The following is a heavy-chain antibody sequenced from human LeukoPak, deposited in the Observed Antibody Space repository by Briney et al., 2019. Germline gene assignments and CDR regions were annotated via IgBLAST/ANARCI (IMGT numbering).Heavy chain of an antibody. CDR1: GGSISSYY. V-gene: IGHV4-4*09. J-gene: IGHJ6*03. CDR3: ASSFYDFWGPNYYMDV. Sequence: SETLSLTCTVSGGSISSYYWSWIRQPPGKGLEWIGYIYTSGSTNYNPSLKSRVTISVDTSKNQFSLKLSSVTAADTAVYYCASSFYDFWGPNYYMDVWGKGTTVTVSS. D-gene: IGHD3-3*01. CDR2: IYTSGST.